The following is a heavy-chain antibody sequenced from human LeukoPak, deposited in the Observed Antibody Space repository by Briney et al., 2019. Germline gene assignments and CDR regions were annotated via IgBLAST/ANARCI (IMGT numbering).Heavy chain of an antibody. CDR1: GGSISSGGYY. D-gene: IGHD3-9*01. CDR2: IYYSGST. J-gene: IGHJ4*02. V-gene: IGHV4-31*03. Sequence: SETLSLTCTVSGGSISSGGYYWRWIRQHPGKGLEWIGYIYYSGSTYYNPSLKSRITISVDTSKNQFSLKLSSVTVADTAVYYCARARPPLVAPPDYWGQGTLVIVSS. CDR3: ARARPPLVAPPDY.